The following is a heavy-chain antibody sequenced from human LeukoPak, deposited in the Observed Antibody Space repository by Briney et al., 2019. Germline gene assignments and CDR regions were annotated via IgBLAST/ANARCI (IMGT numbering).Heavy chain of an antibody. J-gene: IGHJ6*02. CDR1: GFTFSSYG. V-gene: IGHV3-33*01. Sequence: GGSLRLSCAASGFTFSSYGMHWVRQAPGKGLEWVAVIWYDGSNKYYADSVKGRFTISRDNSKNTLYLQMNSLRAEDTAVYYCARAFATVTTYHYYYYGMDVWGQGTTVTVSS. CDR2: IWYDGSNK. D-gene: IGHD4-17*01. CDR3: ARAFATVTTYHYYYYGMDV.